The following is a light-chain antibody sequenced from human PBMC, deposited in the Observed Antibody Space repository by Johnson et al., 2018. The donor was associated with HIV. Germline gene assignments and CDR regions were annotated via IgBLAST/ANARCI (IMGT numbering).Light chain of an antibody. CDR2: ENN. V-gene: IGLV1-51*02. Sequence: QSVLTQPPSVSAAPGQKVTISCSGSSSNIGNNYVSWYQQLPGTAPKLLIYENNKRPSGIPDRFSGSQSGMSATQGITGPQPGDEADYYCGTWDSSLSARYGFGTGTKVTGL. J-gene: IGLJ1*01. CDR1: SSNIGNNY. CDR3: GTWDSSLSARYG.